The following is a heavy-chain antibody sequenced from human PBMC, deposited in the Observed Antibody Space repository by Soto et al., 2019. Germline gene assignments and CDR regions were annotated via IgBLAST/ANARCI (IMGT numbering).Heavy chain of an antibody. CDR3: ARGLERGYSGYDYGWFDP. CDR2: IYYSGST. Sequence: QVQLQESGPGLVKPSETLSLTCTVSGGSISSYYWSWIRQPPGKGLEWIRYIYYSGSTNYNPSLKSLVTVAVVSSKIQFSLKLSSVTAADTAVYYCARGLERGYSGYDYGWFDPWGQGTLVTVSS. V-gene: IGHV4-59*01. J-gene: IGHJ5*02. D-gene: IGHD5-12*01. CDR1: GGSISSYY.